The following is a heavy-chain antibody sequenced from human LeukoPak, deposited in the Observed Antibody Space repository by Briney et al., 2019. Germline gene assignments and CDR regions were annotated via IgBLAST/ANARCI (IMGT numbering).Heavy chain of an antibody. Sequence: SVKVSCKASGYTFTSYYMHWVRQAPGQGLEWMGGIIPIFGTANYAQKFQGRVTITTDESTSTAYMELSSLRSEDTAVYYCARGSMVPYFDYWGQGTLVTVSS. J-gene: IGHJ4*02. D-gene: IGHD4/OR15-4a*01. CDR3: ARGSMVPYFDY. CDR2: IIPIFGTA. CDR1: GYTFTSYY. V-gene: IGHV1-69*05.